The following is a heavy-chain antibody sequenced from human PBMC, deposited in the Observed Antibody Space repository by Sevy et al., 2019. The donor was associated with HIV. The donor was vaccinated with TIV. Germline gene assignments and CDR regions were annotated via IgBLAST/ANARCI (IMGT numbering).Heavy chain of an antibody. CDR3: ASWFFGVVEYFQH. CDR1: GGSFSGYY. V-gene: IGHV4-34*01. Sequence: SETLSLTCAVYGGSFSGYYWSWIRQPPGKGLEWIGEINHSGRTNYNPSLTSRVTISVETSKNQFSLKLSSVTAADTAVYYCASWFFGVVEYFQHWGQGTLVTVSS. D-gene: IGHD3-3*01. CDR2: INHSGRT. J-gene: IGHJ1*01.